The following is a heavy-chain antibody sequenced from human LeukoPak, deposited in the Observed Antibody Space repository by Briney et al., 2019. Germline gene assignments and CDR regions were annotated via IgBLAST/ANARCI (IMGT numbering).Heavy chain of an antibody. CDR1: GFTFSTHG. Sequence: PGGSLRLSCAASGFTFSTHGMNWVRRAPGKGLEWVSFIDTTTSYKYYADSVKGRFTISRDNAKNSLYLQMNSLRADDTAFYYCARGRSITILRGVAISDGFDIWGQGTMVTVSS. CDR3: ARGRSITILRGVAISDGFDI. D-gene: IGHD3-10*01. CDR2: IDTTTSYK. V-gene: IGHV3-21*01. J-gene: IGHJ3*02.